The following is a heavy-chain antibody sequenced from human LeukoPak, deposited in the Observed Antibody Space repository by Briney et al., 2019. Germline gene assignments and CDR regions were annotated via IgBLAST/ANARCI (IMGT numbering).Heavy chain of an antibody. CDR2: INHSGST. D-gene: IGHD3-10*01. J-gene: IGHJ5*02. Sequence: SETLTLTCAVYGGSFSGYYWSWIRQPPGKGLEWIGEINHSGSTNYNPSLKSRVTISVDTSKNQFSLKLSSVTAADTAVYYCAREVRGVIPNWFDPWGQGTLVTVSS. CDR3: AREVRGVIPNWFDP. V-gene: IGHV4-34*01. CDR1: GGSFSGYY.